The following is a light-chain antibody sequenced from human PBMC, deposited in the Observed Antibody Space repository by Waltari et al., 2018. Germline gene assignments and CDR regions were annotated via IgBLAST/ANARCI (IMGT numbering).Light chain of an antibody. Sequence: SSVLTQPPSVSLAPGKTARITCGGNNIGVKSVHWYQQKPGQAPALVIYDDSDRPSGIPERFSGSNSGNTATLTISRVEAGDEADYYCQVWDSNTDHVVFGGGTKLTV. CDR1: NIGVKS. V-gene: IGLV3-21*01. CDR2: DDS. J-gene: IGLJ2*01. CDR3: QVWDSNTDHVV.